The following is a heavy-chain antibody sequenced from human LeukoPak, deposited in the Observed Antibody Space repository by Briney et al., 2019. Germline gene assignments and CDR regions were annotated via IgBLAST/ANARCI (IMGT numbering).Heavy chain of an antibody. CDR3: AKKGNAYSSSLKDYFDY. J-gene: IGHJ4*02. D-gene: IGHD6-13*01. CDR1: GFTFSSYG. V-gene: IGHV3-33*06. CDR2: IWYGGSNK. Sequence: PGRSLRLSCAASGFTFSSYGMHWVRQAPGKGLEWVAVIWYGGSNKYYADSVKGRFTISRDNSKNTLYLQMNSLRAEDTAVYYCAKKGNAYSSSLKDYFDYWGQGTLVTVSS.